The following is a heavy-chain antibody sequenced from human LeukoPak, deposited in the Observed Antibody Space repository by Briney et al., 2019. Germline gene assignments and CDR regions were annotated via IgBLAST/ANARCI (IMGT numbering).Heavy chain of an antibody. CDR3: ARVGRYCSGGSCYSLFDY. CDR2: ISAYNGNT. D-gene: IGHD2-15*01. V-gene: IGHV1-18*01. Sequence: ASVKVSCKASGYTFTSYGISWVRQAPGQGLEWMGWISAYNGNTNYAQKLQGRVTMTTDTSTSTVYMELSSLRSEDTAVYYCARVGRYCSGGSCYSLFDYWGQGTLVTVSS. CDR1: GYTFTSYG. J-gene: IGHJ4*02.